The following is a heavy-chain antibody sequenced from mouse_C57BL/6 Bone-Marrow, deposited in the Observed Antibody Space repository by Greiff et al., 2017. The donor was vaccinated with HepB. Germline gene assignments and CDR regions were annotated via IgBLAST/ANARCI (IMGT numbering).Heavy chain of an antibody. CDR1: GFTFSSYG. J-gene: IGHJ4*01. CDR3: ARQKTGDYAMDY. V-gene: IGHV5-6*01. Sequence: EVQLVESGGDLVKPGGSLKLSCAASGFTFSSYGMSWVRQTPDKRLEWVATISSGGSYTYYPDSVKGRFTISRDNAKNTLYLQMSRLKSEDTAMYYCARQKTGDYAMDYWGQGTSVTVSS. CDR2: ISSGGSYT.